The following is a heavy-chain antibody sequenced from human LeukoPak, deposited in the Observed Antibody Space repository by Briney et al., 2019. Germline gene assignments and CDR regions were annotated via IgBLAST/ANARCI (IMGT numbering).Heavy chain of an antibody. J-gene: IGHJ4*02. V-gene: IGHV4-30-2*01. D-gene: IGHD3-22*01. CDR2: IYHSGST. CDR1: GGSISSGGYS. Sequence: KPSETLSLTCAVSGGSISSGGYSWSWIRQPPGKGLEWIGYIYHSGSTYYNPSLKSRVTISVDRSKNQFSLKLSSVTAADTAVYYCARDSSGSHYYFDYWGQGTLVTVSS. CDR3: ARDSSGSHYYFDY.